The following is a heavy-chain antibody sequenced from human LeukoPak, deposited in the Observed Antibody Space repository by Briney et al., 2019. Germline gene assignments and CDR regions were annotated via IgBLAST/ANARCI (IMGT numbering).Heavy chain of an antibody. CDR2: IYNSGSGTT. CDR3: ARDSGADLL. V-gene: IGHV4-61*08. D-gene: IGHD7-27*01. J-gene: IGHJ4*02. CDR1: GGSISSGGYS. Sequence: SETLSLTCAVSGGSISSGGYSWSWIRQPPGKGLEWIGYIYNSGSGTTNYNPSLKSRVTISVDPSKNQFSLKLSSVTAADTAVYYCARDSGADLLWGQGTLVTVSS.